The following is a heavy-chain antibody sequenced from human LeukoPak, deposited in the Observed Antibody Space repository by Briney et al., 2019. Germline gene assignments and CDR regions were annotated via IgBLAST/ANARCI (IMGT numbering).Heavy chain of an antibody. CDR2: IYPGDSDT. J-gene: IGHJ4*02. CDR1: GYSFNTYW. Sequence: GESLQISCMGSGYSFNTYWIAWVRPMPGKGLEWMGIIYPGDSDTRYSPSFQGQITISVDKSISTAYLQWSSLKDSDTAMYYCAKRLYGDYLDYFDFWGQGTLVTVSS. D-gene: IGHD4-17*01. CDR3: AKRLYGDYLDYFDF. V-gene: IGHV5-51*01.